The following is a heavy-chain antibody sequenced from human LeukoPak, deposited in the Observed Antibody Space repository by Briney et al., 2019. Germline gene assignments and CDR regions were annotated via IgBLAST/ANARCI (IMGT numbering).Heavy chain of an antibody. V-gene: IGHV4-61*02. CDR2: FHTRGST. J-gene: IGHJ5*02. CDR3: ARVDGSCSGGSCPSGNWFDP. CDR1: RGSISSGNYY. D-gene: IGHD2-15*01. Sequence: SETLSLTCTVSRGSISSGNYYWSWIRQPAGKGLEWIGRFHTRGSTNYNPSLKSRVIISVDTSKNQFSLKLNTVTAADTAVYYCARVDGSCSGGSCPSGNWFDPWGQGTLVTVSS.